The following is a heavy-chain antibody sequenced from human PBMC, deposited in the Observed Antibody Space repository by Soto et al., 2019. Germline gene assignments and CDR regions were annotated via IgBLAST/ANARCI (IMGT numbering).Heavy chain of an antibody. D-gene: IGHD1-1*01. CDR2: MNPNSGNT. J-gene: IGHJ6*03. CDR3: ARVASGTGYYYYYYYMDV. CDR1: GYTFTSYD. Sequence: ASVKVSCKASGYTFTSYDINWVRQATGQGLEWMGWMNPNSGNTGYAQKFQGRVTITRNTSISTAYMELSSLRSEDTAVYYCARVASGTGYYYYYYYMDVWGKGTTVTVSS. V-gene: IGHV1-8*01.